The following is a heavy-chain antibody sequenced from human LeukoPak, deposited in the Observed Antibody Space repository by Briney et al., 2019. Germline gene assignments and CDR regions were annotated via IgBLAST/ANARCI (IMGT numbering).Heavy chain of an antibody. Sequence: PSETLSLTCTVSGGSISSYYWSWIRQPPGKGLKWIGYIYYSGSTNYNPSLKSRVTISVDTSKNQFSLKLSSVTAADTAVYYCARDYYDSSGYSDAFDIWGQGTMVTVSS. CDR3: ARDYYDSSGYSDAFDI. CDR1: GGSISSYY. D-gene: IGHD3-22*01. V-gene: IGHV4-59*01. J-gene: IGHJ3*02. CDR2: IYYSGST.